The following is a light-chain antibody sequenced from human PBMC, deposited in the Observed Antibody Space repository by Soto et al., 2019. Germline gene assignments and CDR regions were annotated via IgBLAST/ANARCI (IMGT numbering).Light chain of an antibody. V-gene: IGKV1D-13*01. CDR2: DAS. CDR3: QQFNNYPPLT. Sequence: AIQLTQSPSSLSASVGDRVTITCRASQGISSALAWYQQKPGKAPKLLIYDASSLESGVPLRFSGSGSWTDFTLTITSLQPEDFAPYYCQQFNNYPPLTCGGGTKVEIK. J-gene: IGKJ4*01. CDR1: QGISSA.